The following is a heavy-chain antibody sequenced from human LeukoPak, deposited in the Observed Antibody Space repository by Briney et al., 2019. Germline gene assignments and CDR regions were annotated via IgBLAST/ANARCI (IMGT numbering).Heavy chain of an antibody. Sequence: GGSLRLSCEASGFTFSNYWMHWVRQAPGKGLVWVSHIENNGRSTKYADSVKGRFTISRDNAKNTLSLEMNSLRAEDTGVYYCARDWDIAAAGSFDYWGQGTLVTVSS. CDR3: ARDWDIAAAGSFDY. D-gene: IGHD6-13*01. CDR1: GFTFSNYW. J-gene: IGHJ4*02. CDR2: IENNGRST. V-gene: IGHV3-74*01.